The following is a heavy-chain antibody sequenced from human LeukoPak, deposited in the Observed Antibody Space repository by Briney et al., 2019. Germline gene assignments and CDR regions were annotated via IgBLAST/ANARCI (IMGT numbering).Heavy chain of an antibody. D-gene: IGHD3-3*01. V-gene: IGHV3-30*18. CDR1: GFTFSSYG. J-gene: IGHJ6*02. CDR2: ISYDGSNK. CDR3: AKDDEVLRFLEWLLYFGGMDV. Sequence: PGGSLGLSCAASGFTFSSYGMHWVRQAPGKGLEWVAVISYDGSNKYYADSVKGRFTISRDNSKNTLYLQMNSLRAEDTAVYYCAKDDEVLRFLEWLLYFGGMDVWGQGTTVTVSS.